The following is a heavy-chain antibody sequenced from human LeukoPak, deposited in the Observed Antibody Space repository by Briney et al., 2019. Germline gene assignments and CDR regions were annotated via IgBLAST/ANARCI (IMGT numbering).Heavy chain of an antibody. CDR2: ISSSSSYI. Sequence: GGSLRLSCAASGFTFSSYSMNWVRQAPGKGLEWVSSISSSSSYIYYADSVKGRFTISRDNAKNSPYLQMNSLRAEDTAVYYCARYFRSSGYFYFDYWGQGTLVTVSS. J-gene: IGHJ4*02. D-gene: IGHD3-22*01. CDR3: ARYFRSSGYFYFDY. CDR1: GFTFSSYS. V-gene: IGHV3-21*01.